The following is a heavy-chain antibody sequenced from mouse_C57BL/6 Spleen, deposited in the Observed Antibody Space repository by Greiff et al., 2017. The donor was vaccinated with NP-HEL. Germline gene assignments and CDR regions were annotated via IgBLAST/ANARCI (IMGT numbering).Heavy chain of an antibody. D-gene: IGHD2-5*01. CDR2: IDPENGDT. CDR3: TPAYYSNPFAY. V-gene: IGHV14-4*01. Sequence: EVQLVESGAELVRPGASVKLSCTASGFNIKDDYMHWVKQRPEQGLEWIGWIDPENGDTEYASKFQGKATITADTSSNTAYLQLSSLTSEDTAVYYCTPAYYSNPFAYWGQGTLVTVSA. J-gene: IGHJ3*01. CDR1: GFNIKDDY.